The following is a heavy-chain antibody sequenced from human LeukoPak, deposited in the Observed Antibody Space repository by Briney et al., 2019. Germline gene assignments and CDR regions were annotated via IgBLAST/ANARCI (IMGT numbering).Heavy chain of an antibody. V-gene: IGHV4-31*03. CDR3: ARGLTVRYFDY. CDR1: GGSVSSGSYY. D-gene: IGHD4-11*01. Sequence: SETLSLTCTVSGGSVSSGSYYWSWIRQPPGKGLEWIGYIYYSGSTYYNPSLKSRVTISVDTSKNQFSLKLSSVTAADTAVYYCARGLTVRYFDYWGQGTLVTVSS. CDR2: IYYSGST. J-gene: IGHJ4*02.